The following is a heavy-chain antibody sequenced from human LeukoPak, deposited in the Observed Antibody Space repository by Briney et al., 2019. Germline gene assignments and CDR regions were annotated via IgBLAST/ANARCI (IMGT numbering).Heavy chain of an antibody. CDR3: ARDPYSRGYYYYYGMDV. Sequence: SETLSLTCTVSGGSISSSSYYWGWIRQPPGKGLEWIGSIYYSGSTYYNPSLKSRVTISVDTSKNQFSLKLSSVTAADTAVYYCARDPYSRGYYYYYGMDVWGQGTTVTVSS. CDR2: IYYSGST. D-gene: IGHD6-13*01. V-gene: IGHV4-39*07. J-gene: IGHJ6*02. CDR1: GGSISSSSYY.